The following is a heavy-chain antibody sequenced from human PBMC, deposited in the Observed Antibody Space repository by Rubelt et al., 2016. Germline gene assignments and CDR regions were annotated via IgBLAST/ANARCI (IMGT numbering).Heavy chain of an antibody. D-gene: IGHD6-19*01. J-gene: IGHJ4*02. Sequence: QLQLQESGPGLVKPSETLSLTCTVSGGSISSSSYYWGWIRQPPGKGLEWIGSIYYSGSTYYNPSLKSRVTISVDTSKNQFSLKLSSVTVADTAVEYCARHTSSSSGWYRDFFVYWGQGTLVTVSS. V-gene: IGHV4-39*01. CDR2: IYYSGST. CDR1: GGSISSSSYY. CDR3: ARHTSSSSGWYRDFFVY.